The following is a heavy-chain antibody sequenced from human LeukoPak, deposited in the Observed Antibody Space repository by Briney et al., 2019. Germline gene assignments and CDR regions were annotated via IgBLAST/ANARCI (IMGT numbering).Heavy chain of an antibody. CDR3: ARDIYDSSGYYYNY. V-gene: IGHV3-7*01. CDR1: GFTFSSYW. J-gene: IGHJ4*02. D-gene: IGHD3-22*01. Sequence: GGSLRLSCAASGFTFSSYWMSWVRQAPGKGLEWVANIKQDGSEKYYVDPVKGRFTISRDNAKNSLYLQMNSLRAEDTAVYYCARDIYDSSGYYYNYWGQGTLVTVSS. CDR2: IKQDGSEK.